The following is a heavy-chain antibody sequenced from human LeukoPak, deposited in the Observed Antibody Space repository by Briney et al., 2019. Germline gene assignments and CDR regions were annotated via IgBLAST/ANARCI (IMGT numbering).Heavy chain of an antibody. Sequence: GGSLRLSCAASGFTFSSYAMSWVRQAPGKGLEWVSAISGSGGSTYYADSVKGRFTISRDNSKNTPYLQMNSLRAEDTAVYYCAKDTLGGYCSSTSCYGTFDYWGQGTLVTVSS. V-gene: IGHV3-23*01. J-gene: IGHJ4*02. CDR1: GFTFSSYA. CDR3: AKDTLGGYCSSTSCYGTFDY. D-gene: IGHD2-2*01. CDR2: ISGSGGST.